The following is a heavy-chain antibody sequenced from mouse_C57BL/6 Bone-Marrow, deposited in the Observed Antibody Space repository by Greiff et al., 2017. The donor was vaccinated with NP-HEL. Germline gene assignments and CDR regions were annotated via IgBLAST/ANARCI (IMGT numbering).Heavy chain of an antibody. J-gene: IGHJ2*01. CDR3: ATNDYDRDPYYFDY. V-gene: IGHV1-82*01. Sequence: QVQLQQSGPELVKPGASVKISCKASGYAFSSSWMNWVKQRPGKGLEWIGRIYPGDGDTNYNGKFKGKATLTADKSSSTAYMRLSSLTAEDSAVDFGATNDYDRDPYYFDYWGQGTTLTVSS. CDR1: GYAFSSSW. D-gene: IGHD2-4*01. CDR2: IYPGDGDT.